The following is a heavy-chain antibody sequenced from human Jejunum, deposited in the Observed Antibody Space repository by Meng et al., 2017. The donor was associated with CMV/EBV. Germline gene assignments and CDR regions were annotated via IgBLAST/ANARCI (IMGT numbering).Heavy chain of an antibody. Sequence: GYRFTSYGISWVRQAPGQGLEWMGWISGYNGNTNYAQKLQGRVTMTTDTSTSTAYMDLRSLRSDDTAVYYCARGHYYHYYYYMDVWGQGTTVTVSS. CDR3: ARGHYYHYYYYMDV. J-gene: IGHJ6*02. D-gene: IGHD3-10*01. V-gene: IGHV1-18*01. CDR2: ISGYNGNT. CDR1: GYRFTSYG.